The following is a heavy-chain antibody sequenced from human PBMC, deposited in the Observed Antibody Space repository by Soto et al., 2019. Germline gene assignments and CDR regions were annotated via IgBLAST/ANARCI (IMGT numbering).Heavy chain of an antibody. V-gene: IGHV3-30*18. CDR2: ISYDGSNK. CDR3: AKDRLTMVRGVVDY. CDR1: GFTFSSYG. D-gene: IGHD3-10*01. Sequence: GGSLRLSCAASGFTFSSYGMHWVRQAPGKGLEWVAVISYDGSNKYYADSVKGRFTISRDNSKNTLYLQMNSLRAEDTAVYYCAKDRLTMVRGVVDYWGQGTLVTVSS. J-gene: IGHJ4*02.